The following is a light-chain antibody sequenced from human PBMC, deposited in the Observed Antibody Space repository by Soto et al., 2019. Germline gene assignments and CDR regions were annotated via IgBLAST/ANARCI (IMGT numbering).Light chain of an antibody. Sequence: QSVLTQPPSASGSPGQSVTISCTGTSSDVGGYNYVSWYQQHPGKAPKLLIYEVSERPSGVPDRFSGSKSGNTASLTVSGLQAEDEADYYCSSYAGSNTVVFGGGTKPPS. CDR2: EVS. CDR3: SSYAGSNTVV. J-gene: IGLJ2*01. CDR1: SSDVGGYNY. V-gene: IGLV2-8*01.